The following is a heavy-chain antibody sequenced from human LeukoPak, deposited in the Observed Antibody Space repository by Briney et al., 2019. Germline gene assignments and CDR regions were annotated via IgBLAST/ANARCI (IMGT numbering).Heavy chain of an antibody. CDR1: GFTVSSNY. Sequence: GGSLRLSCAASGFTVSSNYMSWVRQAPGKGLEWVSAISGSGGSTYYADSVKGRFTISRDNSKNTLYLQMNSLRAEDTAVYYCAKGDIVVVPAAPVGYWGQGTLVTVSS. V-gene: IGHV3-23*01. CDR3: AKGDIVVVPAAPVGY. CDR2: ISGSGGST. J-gene: IGHJ4*02. D-gene: IGHD2-2*01.